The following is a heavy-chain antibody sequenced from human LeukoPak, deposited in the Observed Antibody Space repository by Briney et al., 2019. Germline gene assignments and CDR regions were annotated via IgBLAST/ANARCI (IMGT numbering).Heavy chain of an antibody. Sequence: GGSLRLSCAASGFTFSSYGMHWVRPAPGKGLEWVAVISYGGSNKYYADSVKGRFTITRDNSKNTLYLQMNSLRAEDTAVYYCAKQVGSAGSDAFGIWGQGTMVTVSS. D-gene: IGHD6-13*01. V-gene: IGHV3-30*18. CDR2: ISYGGSNK. J-gene: IGHJ3*02. CDR3: AKQVGSAGSDAFGI. CDR1: GFTFSSYG.